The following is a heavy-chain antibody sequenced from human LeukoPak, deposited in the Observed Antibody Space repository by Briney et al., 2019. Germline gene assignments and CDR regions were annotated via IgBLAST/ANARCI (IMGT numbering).Heavy chain of an antibody. D-gene: IGHD3-3*01. CDR2: INTGNGNT. V-gene: IGHV1-3*04. CDR1: GYTFTTYT. CDR3: ASSPSTLGYYDFWSGYYGGGNHFDY. J-gene: IGHJ4*02. Sequence: ASVKISCKASGYTFTTYTIHWVRQAPGQRLEWMGWINTGNGNTKYSERFQGRVTITRDTSTSTAYMELRSLRSDDTAVYYCASSPSTLGYYDFWSGYYGGGNHFDYWGQGTLVTVSS.